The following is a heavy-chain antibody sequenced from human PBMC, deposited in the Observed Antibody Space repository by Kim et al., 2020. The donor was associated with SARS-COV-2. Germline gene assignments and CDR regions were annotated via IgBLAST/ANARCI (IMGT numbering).Heavy chain of an antibody. V-gene: IGHV3-23*01. Sequence: SVKGRFTISRDNSKNTLYLQMNSLRAEDTAVYYCAKELYYGSGRNGYFDYWGQGTLVTVSS. CDR3: AKELYYGSGRNGYFDY. J-gene: IGHJ4*02. D-gene: IGHD3-10*01.